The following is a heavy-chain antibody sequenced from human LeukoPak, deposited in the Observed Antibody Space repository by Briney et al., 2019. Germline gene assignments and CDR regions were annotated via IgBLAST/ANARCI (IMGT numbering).Heavy chain of an antibody. D-gene: IGHD6-6*01. Sequence: TGRSLRLSCTASGFTFGDYAMSWVRQAPGKGLEWVGFIRSKAYGGTTEYAASVKGRFTISRDDSKSIAYLQMNSLKTEDTAVYYCTPYRSSSYFQHWGQGTLVTVSS. CDR1: GFTFGDYA. J-gene: IGHJ1*01. V-gene: IGHV3-49*04. CDR3: TPYRSSSYFQH. CDR2: IRSKAYGGTT.